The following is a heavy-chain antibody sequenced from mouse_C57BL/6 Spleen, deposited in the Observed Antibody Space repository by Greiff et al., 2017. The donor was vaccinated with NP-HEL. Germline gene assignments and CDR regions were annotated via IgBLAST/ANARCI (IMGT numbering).Heavy chain of an antibody. J-gene: IGHJ2*01. Sequence: DVQLQESGPGLVKPSQSLSLTCSVTGYSITSGYYWNWIRQFPGNKLEWMGYISYDGSNNYNPSLKNRISITSDTSKNQFFLKLNSVTTEDTATYYCAREVYYQDFDYWGQGTTLTVSS. CDR2: ISYDGSN. V-gene: IGHV3-6*01. D-gene: IGHD2-1*01. CDR3: AREVYYQDFDY. CDR1: GYSITSGYY.